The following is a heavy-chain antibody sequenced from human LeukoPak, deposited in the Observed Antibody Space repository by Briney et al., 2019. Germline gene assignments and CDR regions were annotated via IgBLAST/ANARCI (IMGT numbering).Heavy chain of an antibody. Sequence: SETLSLTCAVYGGSFSGYYWSWIRQPPGKGLEWIGYIYYSGSTNYNPSLKSRVTISVDTSKNQFSLKLSSVTAADTAVYYCARESGGRLLWFGESPHNWFDPWGQGTLVTVSS. CDR2: IYYSGST. V-gene: IGHV4-59*01. CDR3: ARESGGRLLWFGESPHNWFDP. D-gene: IGHD3-10*01. J-gene: IGHJ5*02. CDR1: GGSFSGYY.